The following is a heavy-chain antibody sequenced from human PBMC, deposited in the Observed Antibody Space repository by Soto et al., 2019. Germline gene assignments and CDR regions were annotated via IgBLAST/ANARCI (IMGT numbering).Heavy chain of an antibody. V-gene: IGHV4-59*01. CDR1: GGSISSYY. CDR2: IYYSGST. D-gene: IGHD3-10*01. J-gene: IGHJ4*02. CDR3: ARGVPRITMVRGVIPPHFDY. Sequence: PSGALSLTCTVSGGSISSYYWSWIRQPPGKGLEWIGYIYYSGSTNYNPSLKSRVTISVDTSKNQFSLKLSSVTAADTAVYYCARGVPRITMVRGVIPPHFDYWGQGTLVTVSS.